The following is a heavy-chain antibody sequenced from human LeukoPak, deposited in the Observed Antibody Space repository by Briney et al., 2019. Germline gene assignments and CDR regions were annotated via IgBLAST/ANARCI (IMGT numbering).Heavy chain of an antibody. CDR3: ARGGRERYSYGRS. J-gene: IGHJ4*02. Sequence: SVKVSCKASGYTFTSYDINWVRQAPGQGLEWMGGIIPIFGTANYAQKFQGRVTITADESTSTAYMELSSLRSEDTAVYYCARGGRERYSYGRSWGQGTLVTVSS. CDR2: IIPIFGTA. CDR1: GYTFTSYD. V-gene: IGHV1-69*13. D-gene: IGHD5-18*01.